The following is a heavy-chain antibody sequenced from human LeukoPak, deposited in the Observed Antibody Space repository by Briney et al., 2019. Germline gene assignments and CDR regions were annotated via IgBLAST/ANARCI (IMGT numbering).Heavy chain of an antibody. D-gene: IGHD3-16*02. CDR1: GGSISSYY. CDR2: IYYSGST. V-gene: IGHV4-59*01. CDR3: ARGFETSYRYTFYY. J-gene: IGHJ4*02. Sequence: SETLSLTCTVSGGSISSYYWSWIRQPPGKGLEWIGYIYYSGSTNYNPSLKSRVTISVDTSKNQFSLKLSSVTAADTAVYYCARGFETSYRYTFYYWGQGTPVTVSS.